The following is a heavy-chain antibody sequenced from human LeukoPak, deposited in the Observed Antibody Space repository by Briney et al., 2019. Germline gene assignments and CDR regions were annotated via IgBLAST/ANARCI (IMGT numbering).Heavy chain of an antibody. CDR1: GFSFSSYA. J-gene: IGHJ4*02. CDR2: ISGSGGRT. CDR3: ATPGYSSSWYQRTGRLLDY. Sequence: PGGSLRLSRAASGFSFSSYAMSWVRQAPGGGLEWVSSISGSGGRTYDADSVKGRFTISRDNSKNTLNLLMNSLRAEDTAVYYCATPGYSSSWYQRTGRLLDYWGQGTLVTVSS. D-gene: IGHD6-13*01. V-gene: IGHV3-23*01.